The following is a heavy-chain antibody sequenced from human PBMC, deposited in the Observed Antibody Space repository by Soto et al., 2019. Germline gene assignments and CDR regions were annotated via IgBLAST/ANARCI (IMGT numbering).Heavy chain of an antibody. CDR2: MNPSGDRT. CDR3: ARGRGYSGDDLQEDGFDI. CDR1: GYTFSSSY. Sequence: QVQLMQSGTEVKEPGASVNLSCKASGYTFSSSYIHWVRQAPGQGLEWMGIMNPSGDRTNYAQNFQGSVTMTRDTSTSTGYMELSSLSSEDTAVYYCARGRGYSGDDLQEDGFDIWGQGTMVTVS. V-gene: IGHV1-46*01. J-gene: IGHJ3*02. D-gene: IGHD5-12*01.